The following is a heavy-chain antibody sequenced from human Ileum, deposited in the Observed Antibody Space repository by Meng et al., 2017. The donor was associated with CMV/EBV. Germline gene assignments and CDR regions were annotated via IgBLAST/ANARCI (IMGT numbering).Heavy chain of an antibody. CDR2: IDTDGKT. Sequence: VESGGGLIRLGGSLRLCCGFSGVRVGIRYLSWVRQAPGKGVGWVSVIDTDGKTYYADSVKGRFAISRDNSRNTVYLQMNSLRAEDTAVYSCADVGVGDQGYWGQGTLVTVSS. CDR1: GVRVGIRY. V-gene: IGHV3-53*01. CDR3: ADVGVGDQGY. J-gene: IGHJ4*02. D-gene: IGHD3-16*01.